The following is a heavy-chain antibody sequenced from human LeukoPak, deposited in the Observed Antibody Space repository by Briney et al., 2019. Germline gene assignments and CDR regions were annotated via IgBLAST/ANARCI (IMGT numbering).Heavy chain of an antibody. J-gene: IGHJ3*02. Sequence: PSETLSLTCTVSGGSISSSSYYWGWIRQSPGKGLEWIGNIYYSGSTYYNPSLKSRVTISVDTSKNQFSLKLSSVTAADTAVYYCARPLGYDLKIDAFDIWGQGTMVTVSS. V-gene: IGHV4-39*01. CDR1: GGSISSSSYY. D-gene: IGHD2-2*01. CDR2: IYYSGST. CDR3: ARPLGYDLKIDAFDI.